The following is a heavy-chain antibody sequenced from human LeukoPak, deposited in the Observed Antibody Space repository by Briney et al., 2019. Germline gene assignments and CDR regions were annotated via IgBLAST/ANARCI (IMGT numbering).Heavy chain of an antibody. CDR3: ARDLGDTTMVFDY. CDR1: GFTFSSYE. CDR2: ISSSGRTI. Sequence: GGSLRLPCAASGFTFSSYEMNWVRQAPGTGLESVSYISSSGRTIYYADSVKGRFTISRDNAKNSLYLQMNSLRAEDTAVYYCARDLGDTTMVFDYWGQGTLVTVSS. D-gene: IGHD5-18*01. J-gene: IGHJ4*02. V-gene: IGHV3-48*03.